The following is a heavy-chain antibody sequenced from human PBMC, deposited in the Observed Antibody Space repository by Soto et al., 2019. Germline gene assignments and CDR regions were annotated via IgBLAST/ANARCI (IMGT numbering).Heavy chain of an antibody. V-gene: IGHV4-34*01. CDR2: INHSGIT. Sequence: PSETLSLTCAVYGGSFSGYYCSWIRQPPWKGLEWIGEINHSGITNYNPSLKSRVTISVDTSKNQFSLKLSSVTAADTAVYYCAIARRALFGVLYYCDGMDVWG. D-gene: IGHD3-3*01. CDR3: AIARRALFGVLYYCDGMDV. J-gene: IGHJ6*02. CDR1: GGSFSGYY.